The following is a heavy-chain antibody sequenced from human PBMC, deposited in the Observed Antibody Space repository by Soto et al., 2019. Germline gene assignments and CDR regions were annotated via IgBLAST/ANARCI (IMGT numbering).Heavy chain of an antibody. Sequence: SETLSLTCTVSGGSISSYYWSWIRQPPGKGLERIGYIYYSGSTNYNPSLKSRVTISVDTSKNQFSLKLSSVTAADTAVYYCARGDGGGYYYYGMDVWGQGTTVTVSS. J-gene: IGHJ6*02. V-gene: IGHV4-59*08. CDR1: GGSISSYY. D-gene: IGHD2-21*01. CDR3: ARGDGGGYYYYGMDV. CDR2: IYYSGST.